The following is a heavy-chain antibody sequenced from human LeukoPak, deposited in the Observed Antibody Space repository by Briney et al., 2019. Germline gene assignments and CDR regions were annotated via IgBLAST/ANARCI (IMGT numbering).Heavy chain of an antibody. J-gene: IGHJ5*01. V-gene: IGHV3-30*14. CDR3: AREKFDS. CDR1: GFAFNNFA. Sequence: GGSLRLSCSASGFAFNNFAMHWVRQAPGKGLEWVAVVSYEGTIKYYTDSAKGRFTISRDNSGNITSLQMNNLTTEDTATYYCAREKFDSWGQGALVTVSP. CDR2: VSYEGTIK.